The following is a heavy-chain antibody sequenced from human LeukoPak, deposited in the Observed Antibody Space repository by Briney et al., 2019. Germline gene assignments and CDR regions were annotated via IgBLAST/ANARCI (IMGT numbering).Heavy chain of an antibody. D-gene: IGHD3-10*02. Sequence: GGSLRLSCAASGFTFSDYYMSWIRQAPGKGLEWVSYISSSGSTIYYADSVKGRFTISRDNAKNSLYLQMNSLRAEDTAVYYCARDLRMFPPRYDYWGQGTLVTVPS. CDR1: GFTFSDYY. CDR3: ARDLRMFPPRYDY. J-gene: IGHJ4*02. CDR2: ISSSGSTI. V-gene: IGHV3-11*01.